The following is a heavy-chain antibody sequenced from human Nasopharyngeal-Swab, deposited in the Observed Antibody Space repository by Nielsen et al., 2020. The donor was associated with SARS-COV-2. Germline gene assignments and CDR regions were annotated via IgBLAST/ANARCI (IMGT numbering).Heavy chain of an antibody. J-gene: IGHJ4*02. V-gene: IGHV1-2*06. CDR1: GYTFTDYY. Sequence: ASVKVSCKASGYTFTDYYIQWVRQAPGQGLEWMGRINPNSGGTSYAQKFQGRVTMTRDTSITTAYMELSRLRSGDTAVYYCARDNFYNSSGYYSPDYWGQGTLVTVSS. CDR2: INPNSGGT. CDR3: ARDNFYNSSGYYSPDY. D-gene: IGHD3-22*01.